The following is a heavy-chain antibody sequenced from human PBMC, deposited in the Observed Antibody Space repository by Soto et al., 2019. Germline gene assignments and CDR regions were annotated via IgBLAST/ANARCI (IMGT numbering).Heavy chain of an antibody. D-gene: IGHD4-4*01. CDR3: ASNTVSLAFDY. CDR2: IYSGGST. Sequence: GGSLRLSCAASGFTVSSNYMSWVRQAPGKGLEWVSVIYSGGSTYYADSVKGRFTISRDNSKNTLHLQMNSLRAEDTAVYYCASNTVSLAFDYWGQGTLVTVSS. CDR1: GFTVSSNY. V-gene: IGHV3-53*01. J-gene: IGHJ4*02.